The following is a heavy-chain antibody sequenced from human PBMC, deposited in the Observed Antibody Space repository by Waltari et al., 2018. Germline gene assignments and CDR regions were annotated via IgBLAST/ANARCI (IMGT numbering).Heavy chain of an antibody. J-gene: IGHJ4*02. Sequence: QLVESGGGLVQPGGSLRLSCSASGFRFIKSAMHWVRQAPGKGLEYVSTISSNGGNTYYADSVKDRFTISRDNSKNSLYLQMSNLRPEDTALYYCVKGKEVAGNDSWGQGAPVTVSS. CDR1: GFRFIKSA. CDR2: ISSNGGNT. D-gene: IGHD6-19*01. V-gene: IGHV3-64D*08. CDR3: VKGKEVAGNDS.